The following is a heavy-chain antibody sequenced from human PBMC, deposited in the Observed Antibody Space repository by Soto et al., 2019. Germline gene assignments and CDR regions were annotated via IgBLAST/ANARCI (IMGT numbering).Heavy chain of an antibody. V-gene: IGHV3-48*01. CDR1: GFTFSSYS. CDR2: ISSSSSTI. CDR3: ARDPRGGFVDYGSGSRFDL. D-gene: IGHD3-10*01. Sequence: GGSLRLSCAASGFTFSSYSMNWVRQAPGKGLEWVSYISSSSSTIYYADSVKGRFTISRDNAKNSLYLQMNSLRAEDTAVYYCARDPRGGFVDYGSGSRFDLWGRGTLVTVSS. J-gene: IGHJ2*01.